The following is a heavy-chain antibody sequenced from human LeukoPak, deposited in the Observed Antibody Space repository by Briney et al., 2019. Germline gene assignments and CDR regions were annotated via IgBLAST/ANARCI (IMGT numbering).Heavy chain of an antibody. D-gene: IGHD2-21*02. CDR1: GFTFSSYW. CDR2: INSDGSST. V-gene: IGHV3-74*01. J-gene: IGHJ4*02. CDR3: AKDPVRKVTAYFDY. Sequence: GGSLRLSCAASGFTFSSYWMHWVRQAPGKGLVWVSRINSDGSSTSYADSVKGRFTISRDNAKNTLYLQMNSLRAEDTAVYYCAKDPVRKVTAYFDYWGQGTLVTVSS.